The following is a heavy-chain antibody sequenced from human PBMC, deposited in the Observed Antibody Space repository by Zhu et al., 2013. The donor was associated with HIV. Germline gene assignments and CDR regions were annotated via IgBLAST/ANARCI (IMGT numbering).Heavy chain of an antibody. D-gene: IGHD2-2*01. CDR1: GYTFSDYG. CDR3: ARGSSSSASLDY. CDR2: INTNSGAT. J-gene: IGHJ4*02. V-gene: IGHV1-2*02. Sequence: QVVQSGGEVKEPGASVKVSCKTSGYTFSDYGISWVRQAPGQGLEWMGWINTNSGATNYAQTFQGRFTMTRDASVTTAYMEVRRLTSDDMAVYYCARGSSSSASLDYWGQGTLVTVSS.